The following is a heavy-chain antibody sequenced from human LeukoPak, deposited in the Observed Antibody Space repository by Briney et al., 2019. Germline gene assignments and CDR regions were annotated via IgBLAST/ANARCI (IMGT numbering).Heavy chain of an antibody. CDR1: VNTFTGYY. D-gene: IGHD4-17*01. CDR2: FSPDSEAS. V-gene: IGHV1-2*02. Sequence: ASVKVSCKSSVNTFTGYYIYWMRQAPGQGLEWMGWFSPDSEASNYAQKFQGRVTMTRDTSTSPVYMELSGLRSDDTAVYYCARGTYGDSFDSWGQGTLVTASS. J-gene: IGHJ4*02. CDR3: ARGTYGDSFDS.